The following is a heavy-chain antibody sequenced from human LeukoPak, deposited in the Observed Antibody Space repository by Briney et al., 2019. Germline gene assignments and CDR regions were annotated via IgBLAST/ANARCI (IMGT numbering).Heavy chain of an antibody. J-gene: IGHJ3*02. CDR3: AKISFGELFYDAFDI. CDR1: GFTFGTYA. V-gene: IGHV3-30*18. D-gene: IGHD3-10*01. Sequence: GGSLRLSCAASGFTFGTYAMNWVRQAPGKGLEWVAVISYDGSNKYYADSVKGRFTISRDNSKNTLYLQMNSLRAEDTAVYYCAKISFGELFYDAFDIWGQGTMVTVSS. CDR2: ISYDGSNK.